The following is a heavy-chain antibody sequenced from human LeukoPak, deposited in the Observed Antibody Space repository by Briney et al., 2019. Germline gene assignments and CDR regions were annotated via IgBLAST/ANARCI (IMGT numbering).Heavy chain of an antibody. CDR2: ISDDGSSE. CDR1: GFTLSSYA. CDR3: ARESYGSGHCAAFGI. D-gene: IGHD3-16*01. J-gene: IGHJ3*02. Sequence: GGSLRLSCAASGFTLSSYAMHWVRQAPGKGLEWVAGISDDGSSEHYADSVKGRFTISRDNSDNTLYVQMNSLRVEDTAVYYCARESYGSGHCAAFGIWGQGTLVTVSS. V-gene: IGHV3-30*04.